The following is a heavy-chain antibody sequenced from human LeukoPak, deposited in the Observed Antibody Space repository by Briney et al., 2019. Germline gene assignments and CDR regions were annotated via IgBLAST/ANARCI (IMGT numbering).Heavy chain of an antibody. CDR2: TSYDGSNK. CDR3: ARASSWFGVVDV. Sequence: PGGSLRLSCAASGFTFSSYAMHWVRQAPGKGLEWVAVTSYDGSNKYYADSVKGRFTISRDNSKNTLYLQMNSLRAEDTAVYYCARASSWFGVVDVWGQGTTVTVSS. D-gene: IGHD3-10*01. J-gene: IGHJ6*02. CDR1: GFTFSSYA. V-gene: IGHV3-30-3*01.